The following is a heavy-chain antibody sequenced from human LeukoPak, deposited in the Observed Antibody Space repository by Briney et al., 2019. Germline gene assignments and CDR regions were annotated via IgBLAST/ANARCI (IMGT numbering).Heavy chain of an antibody. D-gene: IGHD6-13*01. Sequence: ASVKVSCKASGYTFTSYGISWVRQAPGQGLEWMGWISAYNGNTNYAQKLQGRVTMTTDTSTSTAYMELRSLRSDDTAVYYCARPIAAAGPHFYYYYGMYVWGQGTTVTVSS. CDR1: GYTFTSYG. J-gene: IGHJ6*02. CDR3: ARPIAAAGPHFYYYYGMYV. V-gene: IGHV1-18*01. CDR2: ISAYNGNT.